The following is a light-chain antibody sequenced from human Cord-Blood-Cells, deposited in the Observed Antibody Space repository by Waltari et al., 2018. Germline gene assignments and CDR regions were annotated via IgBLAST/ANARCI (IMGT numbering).Light chain of an antibody. V-gene: IGLV2-14*01. J-gene: IGLJ2*01. CDR2: DVS. CDR3: SSYTSSSTLDVV. Sequence: QSALTQPASVSGSPGQSITISSTGTSSDVGGYTYVSSYQQPPGNAPKLMIYDVSNRPSGVSNRFSGSKSGNTASLTISGLQAEDEADYYCSSYTSSSTLDVVFGGGTKLTVL. CDR1: SSDVGGYTY.